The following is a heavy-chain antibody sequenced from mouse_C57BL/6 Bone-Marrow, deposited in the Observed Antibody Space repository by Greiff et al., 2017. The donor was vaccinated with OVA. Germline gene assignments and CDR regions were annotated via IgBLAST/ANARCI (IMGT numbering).Heavy chain of an antibody. D-gene: IGHD3-2*02. J-gene: IGHJ4*01. CDR1: GYTFTSYW. Sequence: VQLQQPGAELVKPGASVKLSCKASGYTFTSYWMHWVKQRPGQGLEWIGMIHPTSGSTNYNEKFKSKATLTVDKSSSTAYMQLSSLTSEDSAVYYGARFTAQATVDYAMDYWGQGTSVTVSS. V-gene: IGHV1-64*01. CDR2: IHPTSGST. CDR3: ARFTAQATVDYAMDY.